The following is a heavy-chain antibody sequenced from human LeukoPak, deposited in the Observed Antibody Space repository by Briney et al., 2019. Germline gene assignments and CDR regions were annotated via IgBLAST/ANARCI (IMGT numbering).Heavy chain of an antibody. CDR2: IIPIFGTA. J-gene: IGHJ4*02. Sequence: SVKVSCKASGGTFIRYTISWVRQAAGQGLEWMGGIIPIFGTANYAQKFQGRVTITADESTSTAYMELSSLRFGDTAVYFCARSGRGTYYYFDLWGQGTLVTVSS. CDR3: ARSGRGTYYYFDL. CDR1: GGTFIRYT. D-gene: IGHD1-26*01. V-gene: IGHV1-69*13.